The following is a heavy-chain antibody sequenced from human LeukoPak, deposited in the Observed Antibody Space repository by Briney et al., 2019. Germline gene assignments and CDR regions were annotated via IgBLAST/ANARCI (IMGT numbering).Heavy chain of an antibody. Sequence: SETLSLTCTVSGGSISSSSYYCGWIRQPPGKGLEWIGSIYHSGSTSYNPSLKSRVTLSVETSKNQFSLKLSSVTAADTAVYYCAGSTYDNWFDPWGQGTLVTVSS. J-gene: IGHJ5*02. CDR1: GGSISSSSYY. D-gene: IGHD2-8*01. CDR2: IYHSGST. V-gene: IGHV4-39*01. CDR3: AGSTYDNWFDP.